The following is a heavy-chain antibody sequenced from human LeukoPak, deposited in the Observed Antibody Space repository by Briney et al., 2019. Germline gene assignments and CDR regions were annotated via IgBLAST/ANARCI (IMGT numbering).Heavy chain of an antibody. CDR1: GFTFSSYY. V-gene: IGHV3-7*03. J-gene: IGHJ4*02. CDR3: AREYSSGWYYFDY. CDR2: INKDGSDR. Sequence: GSLRLSCAASGFTFSSYYMSWVRQAPGKGLEWVANINKDGSDRYYVDSVKGRFTISRDNAKISLYLQMNSLRAEDTAVYYCAREYSSGWYYFDYWGQGTLVTVSS. D-gene: IGHD6-19*01.